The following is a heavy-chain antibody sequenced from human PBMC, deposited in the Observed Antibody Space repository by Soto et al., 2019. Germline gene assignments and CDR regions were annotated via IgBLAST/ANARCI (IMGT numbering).Heavy chain of an antibody. Sequence: EVRLVESGGGLVQPGGSLRLSCAASGFIVSGIFMTWVRQVPGKGPEWVSTLSSDDKTYYADSVRGRFTISRDSSKNTLLLQMNTLRAEDTAVYHCARDIFGGSYDFWHGGQGTLVTVSS. D-gene: IGHD3-3*01. CDR3: ARDIFGGSYDFWH. CDR1: GFIVSGIF. V-gene: IGHV3-66*01. CDR2: LSSDDKT. J-gene: IGHJ4*02.